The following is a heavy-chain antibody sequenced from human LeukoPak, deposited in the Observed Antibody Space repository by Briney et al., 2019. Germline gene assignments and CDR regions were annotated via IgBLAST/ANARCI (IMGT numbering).Heavy chain of an antibody. J-gene: IGHJ4*02. CDR1: GGSFSGYY. Sequence: SETLSLTCAVYGGSFSGYYWSWIRQPPGEGLEWIGEINHSGSTNYNPSLKSRVTISVDTSKNQFSLKLSSVTAADTAVYYCARVTPGGIAARPWLDYWGQGTLVTVSS. V-gene: IGHV4-34*01. D-gene: IGHD6-6*01. CDR3: ARVTPGGIAARPWLDY. CDR2: INHSGST.